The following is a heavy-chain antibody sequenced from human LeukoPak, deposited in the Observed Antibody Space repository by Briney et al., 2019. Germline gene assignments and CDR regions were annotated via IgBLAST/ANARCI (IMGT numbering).Heavy chain of an antibody. CDR3: ARFGWMGTPYGMDV. D-gene: IGHD5-24*01. Sequence: ASVKVSCKASGYTFTTYCISWVRQAPGQGLEWMGWISAYNGNTNYAQKLQGRVTMTTDTSTSTAYMELRSLRSDDTAVYYCARFGWMGTPYGMDVWGQGTTVTVSS. J-gene: IGHJ6*02. V-gene: IGHV1-18*01. CDR1: GYTFTTYC. CDR2: ISAYNGNT.